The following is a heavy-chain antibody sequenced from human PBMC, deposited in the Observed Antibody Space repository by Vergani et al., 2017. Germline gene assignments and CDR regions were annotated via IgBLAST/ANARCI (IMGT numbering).Heavy chain of an antibody. Sequence: QVQLQQWGAGLLKPSETLSLTCTVSGGSISSYYWSWIRQPPGKGLEWSGYIYYSGSTNYNPSLKSRVTISVDTSKNQFSLKLSSVTAADTAVYYCARRGDRGGSYLPPDAFDIWGQGTMVTVSS. CDR3: ARRGDRGGSYLPPDAFDI. CDR2: IYYSGST. J-gene: IGHJ3*02. CDR1: GGSISSYY. D-gene: IGHD1-26*01. V-gene: IGHV4-59*01.